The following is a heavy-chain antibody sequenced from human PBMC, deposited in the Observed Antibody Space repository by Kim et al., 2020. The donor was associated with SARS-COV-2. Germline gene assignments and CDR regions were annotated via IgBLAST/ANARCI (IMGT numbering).Heavy chain of an antibody. CDR2: IGSSGTYS. CDR3: AGDMAEGRGY. Sequence: GGSLRLSCAASGFIFSSFDMNWDRQAPGKGLEWVSSIGSSGTYSYQADSVRGRFTISRDNAKNSLFLQMDNLRVEDTAVYYCAGDMAEGRGYWGQGTLVT. V-gene: IGHV3-21*06. J-gene: IGHJ4*02. CDR1: GFIFSSFD.